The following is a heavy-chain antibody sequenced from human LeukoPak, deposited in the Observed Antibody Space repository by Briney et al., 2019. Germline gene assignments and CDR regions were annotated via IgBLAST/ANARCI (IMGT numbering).Heavy chain of an antibody. V-gene: IGHV3-7*01. CDR1: GFTFSDYY. D-gene: IGHD3-9*01. CDR2: IKQDGSEK. CDR3: ARDLGILTGYYGYYFDY. J-gene: IGHJ4*02. Sequence: GGSLRLSCAASGFTFSDYYMSWIRQAPGKGLEWVANIKQDGSEKYYVDSVKGRFTISRDNAKNSLYLQMNSLRAEDTAVYYCARDLGILTGYYGYYFDYWGQGTLVTVSS.